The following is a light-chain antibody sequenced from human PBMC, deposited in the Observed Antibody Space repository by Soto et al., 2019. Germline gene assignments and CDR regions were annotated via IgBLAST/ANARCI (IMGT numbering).Light chain of an antibody. CDR2: DAS. CDR3: LQYNTFPHT. CDR1: QSISQW. J-gene: IGKJ5*01. V-gene: IGKV1-5*01. Sequence: DIQMTQSPSTLSASVGARVAITCRARQSISQWVAWYPQKPGRAPELLIYDASKLKSGVPSRFSASASGTDFTLTISSLHPDDSATYYCLQYNTFPHTFGQGTRLEIK.